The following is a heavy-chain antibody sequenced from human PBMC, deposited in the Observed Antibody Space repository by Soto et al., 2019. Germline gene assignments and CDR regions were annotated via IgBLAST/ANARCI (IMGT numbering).Heavy chain of an antibody. D-gene: IGHD2-15*01. CDR1: GFTFSNNG. J-gene: IGHJ4*02. CDR2: ISSDGINK. Sequence: QVQLVESGGGAGQPGRSLRLSCAASGFTFSNNGIHWVRQAPGKGLEWVAVISSDGINKYYADSVKGRSTISRDNSKNTLFLQMNSLRVEDTAVYYCAMDLYGGSSRFDYWGQGTLVTVSS. CDR3: AMDLYGGSSRFDY. V-gene: IGHV3-30*03.